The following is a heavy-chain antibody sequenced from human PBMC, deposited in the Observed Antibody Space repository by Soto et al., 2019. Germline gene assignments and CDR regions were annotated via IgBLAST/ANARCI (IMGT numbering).Heavy chain of an antibody. CDR3: ARDQWLPAGNDAFDI. J-gene: IGHJ3*02. CDR1: GFTFSSYS. V-gene: IGHV3-21*01. D-gene: IGHD5-18*01. Sequence: EVQLVESGGGLVKPGGSLRLSCAASGFTFSSYSMNWVRQAPGKGLEWVSSISSSSSYIYYADSVKGRFTISRDNAKNSLDLQMNSLRAEDTAVYYCARDQWLPAGNDAFDIWGQGTMVTVSS. CDR2: ISSSSSYI.